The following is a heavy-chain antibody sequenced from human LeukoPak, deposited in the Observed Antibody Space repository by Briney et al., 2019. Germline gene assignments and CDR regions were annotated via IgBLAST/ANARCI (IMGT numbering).Heavy chain of an antibody. Sequence: GGSLRLSCAASGFTFSSYSMNWVRQAPGKGLEWVSSISSSSSYIYYADSVKGRFTISRDNAKNSLYLQMNSLRAEDTAVYYCARDYYDSSGYLLLFDYWGQGTLVTVSS. V-gene: IGHV3-21*01. J-gene: IGHJ4*02. D-gene: IGHD3-22*01. CDR1: GFTFSSYS. CDR2: ISSSSSYI. CDR3: ARDYYDSSGYLLLFDY.